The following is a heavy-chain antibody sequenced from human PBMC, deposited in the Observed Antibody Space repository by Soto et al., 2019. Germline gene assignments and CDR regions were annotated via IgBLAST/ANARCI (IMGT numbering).Heavy chain of an antibody. V-gene: IGHV3-20*04. Sequence: EVELVESGGGVVRPGGSLRLSCAASGFRFDDFGMSWVRQAPGKGLEWVSGITWNSGSTGYADSVKGRFRISRDNAKNSLYLQMDSLSAEDTAFSYCERDGGVAVAVDAFDLWGQGTMVTVSS. CDR2: ITWNSGST. CDR3: ERDGGVAVAVDAFDL. CDR1: GFRFDDFG. J-gene: IGHJ3*01. D-gene: IGHD6-19*01.